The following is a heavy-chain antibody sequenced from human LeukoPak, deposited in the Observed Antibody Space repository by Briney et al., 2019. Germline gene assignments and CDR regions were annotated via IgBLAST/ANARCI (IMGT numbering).Heavy chain of an antibody. V-gene: IGHV4-34*01. CDR1: GGSSSGYY. CDR2: INHSGST. D-gene: IGHD2-15*01. J-gene: IGHJ6*02. CDR3: ARSGSSWYYYYGMDV. Sequence: SETLSLTCAVYGGSSSGYYWSWIRQPPGKGLEWIGEINHSGSTNYNPSLKSRVTISVDTSKNQFSLKLSSVTAADTAVYYCARSGSSWYYYYGMDVWGQGTTVTVSS.